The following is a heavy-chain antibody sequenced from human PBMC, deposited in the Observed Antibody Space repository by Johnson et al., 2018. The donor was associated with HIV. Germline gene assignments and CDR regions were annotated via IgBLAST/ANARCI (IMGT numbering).Heavy chain of an antibody. V-gene: IGHV3-11*04. D-gene: IGHD6-13*01. Sequence: QVQLVESRGVLVQPGGSLRLTCAASGFTFSDYYMSWIRQAPGKGLEWVSYIRSSGSTIYYADSVKGLFTISRDNAKNSLYLQMNSLRAEDTAVYYCAKVRRGSSWYIAFDIWGQGTMVTVSS. CDR3: AKVRRGSSWYIAFDI. CDR2: IRSSGSTI. J-gene: IGHJ3*02. CDR1: GFTFSDYY.